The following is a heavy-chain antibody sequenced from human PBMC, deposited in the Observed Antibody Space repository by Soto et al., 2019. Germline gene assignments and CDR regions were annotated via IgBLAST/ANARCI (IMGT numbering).Heavy chain of an antibody. J-gene: IGHJ6*02. Sequence: ESGGGEVQPGRSLRLSCAASGFTYTDFALHWVRQAPGKGLEWVAIISYDGSDKYYADSVKGRFAISRDNPKNTLYLEMNRLRPEDTAVYFCARRAWDRYYAIDVWGQGTTVTVFS. V-gene: IGHV3-30*09. CDR2: ISYDGSDK. CDR1: GFTYTDFA. CDR3: ARRAWDRYYAIDV. D-gene: IGHD1-26*01.